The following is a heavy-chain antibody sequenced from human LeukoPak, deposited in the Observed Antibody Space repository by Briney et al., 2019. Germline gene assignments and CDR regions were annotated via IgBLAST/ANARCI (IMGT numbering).Heavy chain of an antibody. CDR2: ISSSSSTI. CDR1: GFTFSSYS. D-gene: IGHD1-26*01. Sequence: PGGSLRLSCAASGFTFSSYSMNWVRQAPGKGLEWVSYISSSSSTIYYADSVKGRFTISRDNAENSLYLQLNSLRDEDTAVYYCAREYSGSYSPYYFDYWGQGTLVTVSS. CDR3: AREYSGSYSPYYFDY. V-gene: IGHV3-48*02. J-gene: IGHJ4*02.